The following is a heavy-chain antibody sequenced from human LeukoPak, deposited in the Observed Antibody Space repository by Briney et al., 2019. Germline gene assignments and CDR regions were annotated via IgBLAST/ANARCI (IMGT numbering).Heavy chain of an antibody. J-gene: IGHJ4*02. CDR2: IIPIFGTA. CDR1: GGTFSSYA. CDR3: ARFNHRSGQYHY. V-gene: IGHV1-69*13. D-gene: IGHD6-19*01. Sequence: SVKVSCKASGGTFSSYAISWVRQAPGQGLEWMGGIIPIFGTANYAQKLQGRVTITADESTSTAYMELSSLRSEDTAVYYCARFNHRSGQYHYWGQGTLVTVSS.